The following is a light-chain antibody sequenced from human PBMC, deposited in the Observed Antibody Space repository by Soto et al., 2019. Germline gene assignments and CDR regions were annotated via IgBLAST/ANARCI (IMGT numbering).Light chain of an antibody. CDR3: QTWGTGIHVV. V-gene: IGLV4-69*01. Sequence: QSVLTQSPSASASLGASVKLTCTLSSEHSSYAIAWHQQQPEKGPRYLMKLNSDGSHNKGDGIPDRFSGSSSGAERYLTISSLQSEDEADYYCQTWGTGIHVVFGGGTKLTVL. CDR2: LNSDGSH. J-gene: IGLJ2*01. CDR1: SEHSSYA.